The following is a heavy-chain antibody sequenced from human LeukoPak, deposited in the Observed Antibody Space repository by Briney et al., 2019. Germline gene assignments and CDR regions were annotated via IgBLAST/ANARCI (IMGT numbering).Heavy chain of an antibody. CDR2: IYTSGST. Sequence: PSETLSLTCTVSGGSISSYYWSWIRKPAGKGLEWIGRIYTSGSTNYNPSLKSRVTMSVDTSKNQFSLKLSSVTAADTAVYYCARTQILGWYYFDYWGQGTLATVSS. CDR1: GGSISSYY. V-gene: IGHV4-4*07. J-gene: IGHJ4*02. CDR3: ARTQILGWYYFDY.